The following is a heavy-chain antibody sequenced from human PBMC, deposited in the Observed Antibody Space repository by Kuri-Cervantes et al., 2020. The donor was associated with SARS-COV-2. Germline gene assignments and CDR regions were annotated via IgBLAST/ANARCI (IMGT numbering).Heavy chain of an antibody. CDR2: IVPIFGTA. Sequence: SVKVSCKASGGTFSSYAISWVRQAPGQGLEWMGGIVPIFGTANYAQKFPGRVTITADESTSTAYMELSSLRSEDTAVYYCSRDLKEYSSSFYYYYYYMDVWGKGTTVTVSS. CDR1: GGTFSSYA. CDR3: SRDLKEYSSSFYYYYYYMDV. V-gene: IGHV1-69*13. J-gene: IGHJ6*03. D-gene: IGHD6-6*01.